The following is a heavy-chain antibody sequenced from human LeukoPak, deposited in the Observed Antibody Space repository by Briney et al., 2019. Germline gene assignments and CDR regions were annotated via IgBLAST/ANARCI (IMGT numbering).Heavy chain of an antibody. J-gene: IGHJ4*02. CDR3: ARVPKARGITGYYFDY. CDR1: GFSSNSYP. V-gene: IGHV3-30-3*01. Sequence: GGSLRLSCATSGFSSNSYPMHWVRQAPGKGLEWVAVISYDASNKYNADSVMGRFTISRDDSKNTLYLQMNSLRAEDTAVYYCARVPKARGITGYYFDYWGQGTLVTVSS. CDR2: ISYDASNK. D-gene: IGHD1-14*01.